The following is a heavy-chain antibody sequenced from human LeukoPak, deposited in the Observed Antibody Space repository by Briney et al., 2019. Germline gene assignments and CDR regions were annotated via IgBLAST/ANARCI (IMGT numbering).Heavy chain of an antibody. V-gene: IGHV1-46*01. Sequence: ASVKVSCKSSGYTFTSYYMHWVRQAPGQGLEWMGLINPSGGSTSYAQKFQGRVTMTRDTSTSTVYMELSSLRSEDTAVYYCLSDATYYGMDVWGQGTTVTVSS. J-gene: IGHJ6*02. CDR2: INPSGGST. D-gene: IGHD2-15*01. CDR1: GYTFTSYY. CDR3: LSDATYYGMDV.